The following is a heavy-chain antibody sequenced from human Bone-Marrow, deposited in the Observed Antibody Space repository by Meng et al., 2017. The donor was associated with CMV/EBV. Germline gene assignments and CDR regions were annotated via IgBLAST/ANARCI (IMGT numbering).Heavy chain of an antibody. V-gene: IGHV3-21*01. D-gene: IGHD3-3*01. CDR2: ISGSSEYI. Sequence: GESLKISCAASGFSFSRYSMNWVRQAPGKGLEWISSISGSSEYIFYTDSVKGRFTISRDNAKNSLFLQMNSLRAEDTAVYYCARDLTIFGGGYWGQGTLVTVS. CDR3: ARDLTIFGGGY. J-gene: IGHJ4*02. CDR1: GFSFSRYS.